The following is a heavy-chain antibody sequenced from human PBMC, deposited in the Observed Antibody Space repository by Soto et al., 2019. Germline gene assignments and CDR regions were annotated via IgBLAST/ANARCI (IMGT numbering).Heavy chain of an antibody. CDR3: ARDASFSNDY. V-gene: IGHV3-21*01. CDR2: ISSGSSYI. J-gene: IGHJ4*02. D-gene: IGHD3-16*01. CDR1: GFTFSNYI. Sequence: PGGSLRLSCAASGFTFSNYIMNWVRQAPGKGLEWVSSISSGSSYIYYADSVRGRFTISRDNAKNSLYLQMNSLRAEDTAVYYCARDASFSNDYWGQGTLVTVYS.